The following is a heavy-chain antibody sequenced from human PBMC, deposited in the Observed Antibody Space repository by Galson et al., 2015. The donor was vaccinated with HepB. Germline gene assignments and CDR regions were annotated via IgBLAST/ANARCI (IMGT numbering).Heavy chain of an antibody. Sequence: SLRLSCAASGFTFSSYWMHWVRQAPWKGLEWVSRIKGDGSHTIYADSVTGRFTISRDNAKNTLHLQMHSLRAEDTAMYYCVRDGDVWNFDYWGQGTLVTVSS. CDR1: GFTFSSYW. V-gene: IGHV3-74*01. CDR3: VRDGDVWNFDY. J-gene: IGHJ4*02. CDR2: IKGDGSHT. D-gene: IGHD1-1*01.